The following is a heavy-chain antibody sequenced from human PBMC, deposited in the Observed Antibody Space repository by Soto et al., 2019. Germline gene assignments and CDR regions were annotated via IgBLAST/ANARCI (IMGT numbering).Heavy chain of an antibody. V-gene: IGHV1-18*01. CDR3: ARAGPGITMIVVVPSPYYFDY. CDR2: ISVYNGNT. Sequence: ASVKASCKASGRTFSSYGISWVRQAPGQGLEWMGWISVYNGNTNYAQKLQGRVTMTTDTSTSTAYMELRSLRSDDTAVYYCARAGPGITMIVVVPSPYYFDYWGQGTLVTVSS. J-gene: IGHJ4*02. D-gene: IGHD3-22*01. CDR1: GRTFSSYG.